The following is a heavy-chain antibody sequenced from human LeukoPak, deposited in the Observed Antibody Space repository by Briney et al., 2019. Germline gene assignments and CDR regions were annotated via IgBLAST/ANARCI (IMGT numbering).Heavy chain of an antibody. V-gene: IGHV3-30-3*01. CDR2: ISYDGSNK. CDR1: GFTFSSYA. J-gene: IGHJ4*02. D-gene: IGHD3-22*01. CDR3: ARDSAVVVITTADY. Sequence: GGSLRLSCAASGFTFSSYAMHWVRQAQGKGLEWVAVISYDGSNKYYADSVKGRFTISRDNSKNTLYLQMNSLRAEDTAVYYCARDSAVVVITTADYWGQGTLVTVSS.